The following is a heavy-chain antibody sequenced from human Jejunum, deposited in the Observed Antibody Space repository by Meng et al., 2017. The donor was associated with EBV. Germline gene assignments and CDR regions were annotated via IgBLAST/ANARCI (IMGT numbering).Heavy chain of an antibody. Sequence: EVQLLGSGGGLVQPGGSLRLSCTASGFMFNTHAMSWVRQSPGKGLEWVSLISSGGQTTSYADSVKGRFTVSRDNSRNTLYLQMNSLTAEDTAVFYCVSQQVVSTSTFDNWGQGTLVTVSS. CDR3: VSQQVVSTSTFDN. J-gene: IGHJ4*02. V-gene: IGHV3-23*01. D-gene: IGHD2-8*02. CDR1: GFMFNTHA. CDR2: ISSGGQTT.